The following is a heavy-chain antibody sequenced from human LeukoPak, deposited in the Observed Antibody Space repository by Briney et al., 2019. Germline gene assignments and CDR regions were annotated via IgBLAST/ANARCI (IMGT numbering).Heavy chain of an antibody. J-gene: IGHJ4*02. CDR3: ARASYLQSLDF. Sequence: PGGSLRLSCAASGFNFSNYWMTWVRQAPGKGLEWVANIKQDGSEKYYVDSVEGRFTISRDNTKNSMYLQMNSLRSEDTAVFYCARASYLQSLDFWGQGTLVTVSS. V-gene: IGHV3-7*01. CDR2: IKQDGSEK. CDR1: GFNFSNYW. D-gene: IGHD2-2*02.